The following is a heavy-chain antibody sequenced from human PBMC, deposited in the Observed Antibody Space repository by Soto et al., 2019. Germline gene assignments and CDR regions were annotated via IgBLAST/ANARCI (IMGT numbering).Heavy chain of an antibody. J-gene: IGHJ5*02. Sequence: GGSLRLSCAASGFTFTDYWMSWVRQAPGKGLEWVANLNQDGSEKNCVDSVKGRFTISRDNAKNSVYLQLNSLRAEDTAVYYCARDFGPMVRGVISWFDPWGQGTLVTVSS. V-gene: IGHV3-7*03. CDR2: LNQDGSEK. CDR1: GFTFTDYW. D-gene: IGHD3-10*01. CDR3: ARDFGPMVRGVISWFDP.